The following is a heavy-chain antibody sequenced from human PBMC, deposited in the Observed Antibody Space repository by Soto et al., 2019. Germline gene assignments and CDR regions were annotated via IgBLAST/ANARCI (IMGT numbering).Heavy chain of an antibody. CDR1: GGTFSSHA. CDR3: AIPGGGPYYFDY. CDR2: IIPIFGTA. Sequence: GASVKVSCKASGGTFSSHAISWVRQAPGQWLEWMGGIIPIFGTASYAQKFQGRVTITADESTSTAYMELSSLRSEDTAVYYCAIPGGGPYYFDYWGQGTLVTVSS. D-gene: IGHD3-16*01. J-gene: IGHJ4*02. V-gene: IGHV1-69*13.